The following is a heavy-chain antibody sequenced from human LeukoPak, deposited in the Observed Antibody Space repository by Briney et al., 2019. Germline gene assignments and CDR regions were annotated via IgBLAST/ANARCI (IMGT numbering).Heavy chain of an antibody. V-gene: IGHV5-51*01. CDR3: ARHGEYGSGSYFYYGVDV. D-gene: IGHD3-10*01. CDR2: IYPGDSDT. J-gene: IGHJ6*04. Sequence: GEALKISCKGSGYSITSYWIGWVRQMPGKGLEWMGIIYPGDSDTRYSPSFQGQVTIPADKSISTAYLQWSSLKASDTAMYYCARHGEYGSGSYFYYGVDVWGKGTTVTVSS. CDR1: GYSITSYW.